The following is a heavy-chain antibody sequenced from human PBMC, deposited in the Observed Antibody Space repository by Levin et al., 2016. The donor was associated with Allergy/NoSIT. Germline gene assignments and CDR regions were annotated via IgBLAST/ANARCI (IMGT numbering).Heavy chain of an antibody. CDR3: ARDSGYEYNWYFDL. V-gene: IGHV3-30*04. CDR1: GFTFSPYA. D-gene: IGHD5-12*01. CDR2: ILYDGINK. Sequence: GESLKISCAASGFTFSPYAMHWVRQAPGKGLEWVAVILYDGINKYYADSVKGRFTISRDNSKNTLYLQMNSLRPEDTAVYYCARDSGYEYNWYFDLWGRGTLVTVSS. J-gene: IGHJ2*01.